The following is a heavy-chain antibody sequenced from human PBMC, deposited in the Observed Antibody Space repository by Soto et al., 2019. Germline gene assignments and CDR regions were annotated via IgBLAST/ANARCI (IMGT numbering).Heavy chain of an antibody. Sequence: PGGSLRLSCAASGFTFSSYGMHWVRQAPGKGLEWVAVIWYDGSNKYYADSVKGRFTISRDNSKNTLYLQMNSLRAEDTAVYYCARDTELSGFDYWGQGTLVTVSS. V-gene: IGHV3-33*01. CDR2: IWYDGSNK. D-gene: IGHD1-7*01. CDR3: ARDTELSGFDY. J-gene: IGHJ4*02. CDR1: GFTFSSYG.